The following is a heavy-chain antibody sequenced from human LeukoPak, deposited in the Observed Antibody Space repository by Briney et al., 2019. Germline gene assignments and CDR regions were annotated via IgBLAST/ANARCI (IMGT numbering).Heavy chain of an antibody. CDR1: GYTFSNSG. Sequence: GASVKVSCKASGYTFSNSGISWVRQAPGQGLEWMGWINPNSGGTNYAQRFQDRVSMIRDTSISTAYMHLSRLRSDDTAVYYCARSPHILTGENFDYWGQGTLLTVSS. V-gene: IGHV1-2*02. D-gene: IGHD3-9*01. CDR2: INPNSGGT. J-gene: IGHJ4*02. CDR3: ARSPHILTGENFDY.